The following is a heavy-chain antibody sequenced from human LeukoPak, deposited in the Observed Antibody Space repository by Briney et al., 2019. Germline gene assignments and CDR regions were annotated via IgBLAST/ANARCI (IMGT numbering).Heavy chain of an antibody. V-gene: IGHV4-39*07. CDR3: ARTVVTPHNWFDP. D-gene: IGHD4-23*01. CDR1: GGSISSSSYY. J-gene: IGHJ5*02. CDR2: IHYSGST. Sequence: SETLSLTCIVSGGSISSSSYYWGWIRQPPGKGLEWIGSIHYSGSTYHNPSLKSGVTISVDTSKNQFSLNLSSVTAADTAVYYCARTVVTPHNWFDPWGQGTLVTVSS.